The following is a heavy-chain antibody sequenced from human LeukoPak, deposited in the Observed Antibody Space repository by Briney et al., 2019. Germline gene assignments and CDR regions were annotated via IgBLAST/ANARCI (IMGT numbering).Heavy chain of an antibody. CDR3: ARRGYYYGSGSTGMDV. CDR2: INHSGST. CDR1: GGSFSGYY. D-gene: IGHD3-10*01. V-gene: IGHV4-34*01. Sequence: SETLSLTCAVYGGSFSGYYWSWIRQPPGKGLEWIGEINHSGSTNYNPSLKSRVTISVDTSKNQFSLKLSSVTAADTAVYYCARRGYYYGSGSTGMDVWGQGTTVTVSS. J-gene: IGHJ6*02.